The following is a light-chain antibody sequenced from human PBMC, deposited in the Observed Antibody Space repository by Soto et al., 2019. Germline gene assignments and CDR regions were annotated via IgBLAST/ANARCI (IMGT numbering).Light chain of an antibody. J-gene: IGKJ1*01. CDR1: QTVLYSSNNKNH. CDR3: QEYYSTPRT. V-gene: IGKV4-1*01. Sequence: DIVMTQSPDSLSVSLGERATINCKSSQTVLYSSNNKNHLAWYQQRPGQPPKLLFSWASTRESGVPDRFSASGSGTDFTLSIGSLQAEDVAVYYCQEYYSTPRTFGQGTKVEIK. CDR2: WAS.